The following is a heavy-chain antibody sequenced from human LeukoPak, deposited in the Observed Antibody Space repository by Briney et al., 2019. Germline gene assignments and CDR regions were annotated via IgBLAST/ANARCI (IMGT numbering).Heavy chain of an antibody. V-gene: IGHV3-11*01. CDR1: GFTFNDYY. J-gene: IGHJ4*02. CDR2: ISSSGSTI. CDR3: ASGPREDGYNPPY. Sequence: GGSLRLSCAASGFTFNDYYMSWIRQAPGKGLEWVSYISSSGSTIYYADSVKGRFTISRDNAKNSLYLQMNSLRAEDTAVYYCASGPREDGYNPPYWGQGTLVTVSS. D-gene: IGHD5-24*01.